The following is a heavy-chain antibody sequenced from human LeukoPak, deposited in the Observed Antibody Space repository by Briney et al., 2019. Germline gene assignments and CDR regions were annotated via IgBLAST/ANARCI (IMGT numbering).Heavy chain of an antibody. D-gene: IGHD6-19*01. CDR2: INPNSGVT. V-gene: IGHV1-2*02. Sequence: ASVKVSCKASGYTFTGYYMHWVRQAPGQGLEWMGWINPNSGVTNYAQKFQGRVTMTRDTSITTAYMDLNRLRSDDTAVYYCARDRIAVAGPDYWGQGTLVTVSS. CDR1: GYTFTGYY. J-gene: IGHJ4*02. CDR3: ARDRIAVAGPDY.